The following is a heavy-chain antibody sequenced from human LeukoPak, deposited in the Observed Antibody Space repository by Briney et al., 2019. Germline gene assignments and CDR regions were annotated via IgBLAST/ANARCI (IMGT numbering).Heavy chain of an antibody. CDR2: ISSSSTYI. V-gene: IGHV3-21*01. Sequence: GGSLRLSCAASGFTFSSYWMNWVRQAPGKGLEWVSSISSSSTYIYYADSVKGRFTISRDNAKNSLYLQMNSLRAEDTAVFYCARNTITGYYYGMDVWGQGTTVTVSS. CDR3: ARNTITGYYYGMDV. J-gene: IGHJ6*02. CDR1: GFTFSSYW. D-gene: IGHD3-10*01.